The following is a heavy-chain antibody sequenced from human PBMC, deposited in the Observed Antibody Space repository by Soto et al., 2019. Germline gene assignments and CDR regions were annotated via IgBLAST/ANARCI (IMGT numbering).Heavy chain of an antibody. CDR3: ARFFDYGWFDP. CDR2: IYYSGST. V-gene: IGHV4-30-4*01. D-gene: IGHD4-17*01. Sequence: SETLSLTCTVSGGSISSGDYYWSWIRQPPGKGLEWIGYIYYSGSTYYNPSLKSRVTISVDTSKNQFSLKLSSVTAADTAVYYCARFFDYGWFDPWGQGTLVTVSS. CDR1: GGSISSGDYY. J-gene: IGHJ5*02.